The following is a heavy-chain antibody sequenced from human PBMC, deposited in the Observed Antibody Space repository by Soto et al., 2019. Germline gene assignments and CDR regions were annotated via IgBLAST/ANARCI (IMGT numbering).Heavy chain of an antibody. J-gene: IGHJ4*02. CDR1: GYTFINYA. V-gene: IGHV1-3*04. Sequence: QVQLVQSGTEVKWPGASVKVSCKASGYTFINYAINWLRQAPGQRPEWMGWINTLNGNTRYSQKFQDRVTITRDTSATTVYMEMSGLRSEDTSVYFCARVATIDSYYDFFDSWGQGTLVAVSS. D-gene: IGHD1-26*01. CDR3: ARVATIDSYYDFFDS. CDR2: INTLNGNT.